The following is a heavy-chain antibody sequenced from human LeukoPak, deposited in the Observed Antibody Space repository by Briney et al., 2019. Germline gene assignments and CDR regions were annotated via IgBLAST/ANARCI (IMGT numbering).Heavy chain of an antibody. Sequence: SETLSLTCTVSGYSISSGYYWGWIRQPPGKGLEWIGSIYYSGSTYYNPSLKSRVTISVDTSKNQFSLKLSSVTAADTAVYYCARDATYSSSWRPFDYWGQGTLVTVSS. J-gene: IGHJ4*02. CDR2: IYYSGST. CDR3: ARDATYSSSWRPFDY. CDR1: GYSISSGYY. V-gene: IGHV4-38-2*02. D-gene: IGHD6-13*01.